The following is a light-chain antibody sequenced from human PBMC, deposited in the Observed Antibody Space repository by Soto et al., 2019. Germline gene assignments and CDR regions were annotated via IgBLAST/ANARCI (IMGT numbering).Light chain of an antibody. CDR1: QSFAAN. J-gene: IGKJ5*01. CDR3: QQYNDWPPIT. Sequence: EIVMTQSPATLSFSPGEKPTLSARASQSFAANLPWYQQKPGQAPRLLINGASTRATGIPARFSGSGSGTEFTLTISSLQSEDFAVYYCQQYNDWPPITFGQGTRLEIK. CDR2: GAS. V-gene: IGKV3-15*01.